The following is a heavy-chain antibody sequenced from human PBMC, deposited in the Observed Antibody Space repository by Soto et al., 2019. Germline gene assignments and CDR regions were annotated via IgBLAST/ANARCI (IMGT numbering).Heavy chain of an antibody. D-gene: IGHD6-13*01. CDR1: GGPISSHY. V-gene: IGHV4-59*08. J-gene: IGHJ2*01. CDR3: ARPRGIAPAVWYFDL. Sequence: QVQLQESGPGLVKPSETLSLTCTVSGGPISSHYWSWIRQPPGRGLEWIGFIYYSGITDSNPSLKSRVTISLDTSKNQLSLRLSSVTAADTAVYYCARPRGIAPAVWYFDLWGRGTLVTVSS. CDR2: IYYSGIT.